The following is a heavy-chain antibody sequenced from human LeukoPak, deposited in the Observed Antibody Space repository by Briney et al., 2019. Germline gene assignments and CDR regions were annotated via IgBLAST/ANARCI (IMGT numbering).Heavy chain of an antibody. CDR2: INHSGST. Sequence: SETLSLTCAVYGGSFSGYYWSWIRQPPGKGLEWIGEINHSGSTNYNPSLKSRVTISVDTSKNQFSLKLSSVTAADTAVYFCASSSVRQLTLDVWGQGTTVTVSS. J-gene: IGHJ6*02. D-gene: IGHD1-1*01. CDR3: ASSSVRQLTLDV. V-gene: IGHV4-34*01. CDR1: GGSFSGYY.